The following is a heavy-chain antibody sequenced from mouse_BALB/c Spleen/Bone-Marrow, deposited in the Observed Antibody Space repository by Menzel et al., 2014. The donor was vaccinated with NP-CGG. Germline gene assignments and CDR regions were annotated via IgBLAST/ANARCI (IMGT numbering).Heavy chain of an antibody. D-gene: IGHD2-14*01. Sequence: EVQVVESWAALVKPGASVKLSCTASGFNIKDTYLHWVKQRPEQGLEWIGRIGPANGNTKYDPKFQGKATITADTSANTALHQLNSLTSEDTDVYYCATYYRYDRRFADWGQETLVKVSA. CDR1: GFNIKDTY. J-gene: IGHJ3*01. CDR3: ATYYRYDRRFAD. V-gene: IGHV14-3*02. CDR2: IGPANGNT.